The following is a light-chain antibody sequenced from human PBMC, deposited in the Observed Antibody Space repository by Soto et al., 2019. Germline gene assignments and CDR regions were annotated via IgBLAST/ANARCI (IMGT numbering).Light chain of an antibody. J-gene: IGKJ1*01. CDR3: QQYNSYSWT. V-gene: IGKV1-5*01. CDR2: DAS. Sequence: DIQMTQSPSTLSASVGDSVTITCRASQSISTWLAWYQVRPGKAPKLQIYDASSLQSGVPSRFSGSGSGTEFTLTISSLEPDDFATYYCQQYNSYSWTFGQGTKVDIK. CDR1: QSISTW.